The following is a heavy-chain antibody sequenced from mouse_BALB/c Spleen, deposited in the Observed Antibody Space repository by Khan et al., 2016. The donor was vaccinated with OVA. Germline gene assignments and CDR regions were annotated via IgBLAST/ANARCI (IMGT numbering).Heavy chain of an antibody. D-gene: IGHD6-1*01. CDR3: TREVPSYYFDY. Sequence: VQLQQSGAELVRPGASVKLSCKTSGYIFTSYWIHWGKQRSGQGLEWIARIYPGTDNTYYNEKVKDKAKMTADKSSSTAYMQLSSLKSEAAAVFCGTREVPSYYFDYWGQGTTLTVSS. CDR1: GYIFTSYW. V-gene: IGHV1S132*01. CDR2: IYPGTDNT. J-gene: IGHJ2*01.